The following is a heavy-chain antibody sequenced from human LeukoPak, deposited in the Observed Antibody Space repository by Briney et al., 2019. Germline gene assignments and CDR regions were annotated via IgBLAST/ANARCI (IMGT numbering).Heavy chain of an antibody. V-gene: IGHV3-23*01. CDR3: AKDAGAGTAEYYFDY. CDR2: ISGSGGST. J-gene: IGHJ4*02. D-gene: IGHD1-1*01. CDR1: GFTFSSYA. Sequence: PGGSLRLSCAASGFTFSSYAMSWVRQAPGKGLEWVSAISGSGGSTYYADSVKGRFTISRDNSKNTLYLQMNSLGAEDTAVYYCAKDAGAGTAEYYFDYWGQGTLVTVSS.